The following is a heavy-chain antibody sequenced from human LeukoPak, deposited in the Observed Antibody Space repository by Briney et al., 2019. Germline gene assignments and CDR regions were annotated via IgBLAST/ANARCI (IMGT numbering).Heavy chain of an antibody. V-gene: IGHV4-59*08. CDR1: GGSFSGYY. CDR2: IYYSGST. D-gene: IGHD3-3*01. Sequence: SETLSLTCAVYGGSFSGYYWSWIRQPPGKGLEWIGYIYYSGSTNYNPSLKSRVTISVDTSKNQFSLKLSSVTAADTAVYYCARQGGYDFWSGYSNWFDPWGQGTLVTVSS. CDR3: ARQGGYDFWSGYSNWFDP. J-gene: IGHJ5*02.